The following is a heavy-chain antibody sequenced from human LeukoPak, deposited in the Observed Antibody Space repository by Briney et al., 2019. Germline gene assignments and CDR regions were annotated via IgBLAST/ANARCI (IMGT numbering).Heavy chain of an antibody. J-gene: IGHJ5*02. V-gene: IGHV4-30-2*01. CDR2: IYHSGST. CDR1: GGSISSGGYS. Sequence: PSETLSLTCAVSGGSISSGGYSWSWIRQPPGKGLEWIGYIYHSGSTYYNPSLKSRVTISVDRSKNQFSLKLSSVTAADTAVYYCARVRQWSYYSWFDPWGQGTLVTVSS. CDR3: ARVRQWSYYSWFDP. D-gene: IGHD1-26*01.